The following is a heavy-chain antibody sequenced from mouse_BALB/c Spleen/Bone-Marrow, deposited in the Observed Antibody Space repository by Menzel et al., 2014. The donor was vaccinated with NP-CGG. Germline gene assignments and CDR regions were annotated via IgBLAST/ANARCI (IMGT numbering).Heavy chain of an antibody. V-gene: IGHV1-5*01. CDR3: TTLARNKFDY. CDR1: GYTFSNYW. CDR2: IYPGNSDT. D-gene: IGHD3-1*01. Sequence: EVQLQQSGTVLARPGAAVKMSCKASGYTFSNYWMHWVKQRPGQGLEWIGTIYPGNSDTTYNQKFKGKATLTAVTSTSSAYMELSSLTNEYSAFYYCTTLARNKFDYCAKAPLSQSPQ. J-gene: IGHJ2*01.